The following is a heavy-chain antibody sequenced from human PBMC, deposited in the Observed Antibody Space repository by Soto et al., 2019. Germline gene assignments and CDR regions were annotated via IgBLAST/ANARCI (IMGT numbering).Heavy chain of an antibody. CDR3: ARDRGVAPPVAVNTHYYYYMDV. Sequence: QDQLVQSGVEVKKPGASVKVSCKASGYSFTNYGITWVRQAPGQRLEWMGWISAYNGNTNYAQKFQGRVTMTTDASTSTAYLELRSLRSDDTAVYYCARDRGVAPPVAVNTHYYYYMDVWGKGTTVTVSS. V-gene: IGHV1-18*01. CDR2: ISAYNGNT. J-gene: IGHJ6*03. D-gene: IGHD6-19*01. CDR1: GYSFTNYG.